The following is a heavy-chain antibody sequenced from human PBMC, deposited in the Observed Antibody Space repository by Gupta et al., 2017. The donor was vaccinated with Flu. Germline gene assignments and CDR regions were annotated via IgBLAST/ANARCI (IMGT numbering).Heavy chain of an antibody. D-gene: IGHD2-8*02. V-gene: IGHV3-30*03. CDR2: ISFDGNTK. Sequence: CAASGFTFSKFAMHWVRQPPGKGLEWVAVISFDGNTKHYGDSVKGRFTISRDNSKDTLYLQLSSLRVEDTAVYYCARSVWSFELAQWGQGTPVTVSS. CDR1: GFTFSKFA. CDR3: ARSVWSFELAQ. J-gene: IGHJ4*02.